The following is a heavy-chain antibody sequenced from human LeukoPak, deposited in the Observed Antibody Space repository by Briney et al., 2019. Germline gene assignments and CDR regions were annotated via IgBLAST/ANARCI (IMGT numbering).Heavy chain of an antibody. D-gene: IGHD2-15*01. Sequence: SCKASGYTFTSYGMHWVRQAPGKGLEWVAVISYDGSNKYYADSVKGRFTISRDNSKNTLYLQMNSLRAEDTAVYYCARELRYCSGGSCYRSFDYWGQGTLVTVS. V-gene: IGHV3-30*03. CDR3: ARELRYCSGGSCYRSFDY. CDR1: GYTFTSYG. J-gene: IGHJ4*02. CDR2: ISYDGSNK.